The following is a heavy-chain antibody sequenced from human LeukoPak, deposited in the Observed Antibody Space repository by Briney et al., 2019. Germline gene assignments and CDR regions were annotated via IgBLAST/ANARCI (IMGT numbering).Heavy chain of an antibody. CDR2: IKQDGSEK. CDR1: GFTFSSYW. Sequence: GGSLRLSCAASGFTFSSYWMSWVRQAPGKGLEWVANIKQDGSEKYYVDSVKGRFTISRDNAKNSLYLQMNSLRAEDTAVYYCARDQGCSSTSCYARDYYYYYGMDVWDQGTTVTVSS. D-gene: IGHD2-2*01. CDR3: ARDQGCSSTSCYARDYYYYYGMDV. J-gene: IGHJ6*02. V-gene: IGHV3-7*01.